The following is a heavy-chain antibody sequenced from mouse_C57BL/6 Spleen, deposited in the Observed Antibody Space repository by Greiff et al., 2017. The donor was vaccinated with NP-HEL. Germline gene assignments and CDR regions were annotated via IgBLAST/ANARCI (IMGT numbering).Heavy chain of an antibody. CDR2: IYPGSGST. J-gene: IGHJ4*01. V-gene: IGHV1-55*01. Sequence: QVQLQQPGAELVKPGASVKMSCKASGYTFTSYWITWVKQRPGQGLEWIGDIYPGSGSTNYNEKFKSKATLTVDTSSSTAYMQLSSLTSEDAAVYYCERNGGGDAMDYWGQGTSVTVSS. CDR1: GYTFTSYW. CDR3: ERNGGGDAMDY.